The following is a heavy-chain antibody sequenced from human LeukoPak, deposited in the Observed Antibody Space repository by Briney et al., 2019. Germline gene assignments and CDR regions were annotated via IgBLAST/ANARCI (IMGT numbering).Heavy chain of an antibody. V-gene: IGHV4-38-2*02. CDR2: IYHSGST. D-gene: IGHD3-22*01. J-gene: IGHJ3*02. CDR1: GYSISSGYH. Sequence: SETLSLTCTVSGYSISSGYHWGWIRQPPGKGLEWIGSIYHSGSTYYNPSLKSRVTISVDKSKNQFSLKLSSVTAADTAVYYCARDRELGYYDSSDNAFDIWGQGTMVTVSS. CDR3: ARDRELGYYDSSDNAFDI.